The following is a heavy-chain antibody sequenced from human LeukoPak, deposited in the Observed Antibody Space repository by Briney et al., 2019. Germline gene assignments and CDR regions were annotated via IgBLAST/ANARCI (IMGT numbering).Heavy chain of an antibody. J-gene: IGHJ6*03. CDR3: ASGAPAAHYPYYYYYYMDV. CDR1: GGSISSSSYY. Sequence: SETLSLTCTVSGGSISSSSYYWGWIRQPPGKGLEWIGEINHSGSTNYNPSLKSRVTISVDTSKNQFSLKLSSVTAADTAVYYCASGAPAAHYPYYYYYYMDVWGKGTTVTISS. D-gene: IGHD2-2*01. CDR2: INHSGST. V-gene: IGHV4-39*07.